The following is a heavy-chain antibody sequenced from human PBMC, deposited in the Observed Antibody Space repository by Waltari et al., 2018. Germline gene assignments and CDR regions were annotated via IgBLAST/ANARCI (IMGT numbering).Heavy chain of an antibody. CDR3: TRGKSSGWFDALDI. CDR1: GVPLSSDA. Sequence: EVQPLESGGGLVQPGGSLRVSCGASGVPLSSDAMRWGRQAPGKGLEWVSAMSGGGGSTYYADSVKGRFTISRHNSKNTLYLQMNSLRAEDTALYYCTRGKSSGWFDALDIWGQGTVVTVSS. CDR2: MSGGGGST. V-gene: IGHV3-23*01. J-gene: IGHJ3*02. D-gene: IGHD6-19*01.